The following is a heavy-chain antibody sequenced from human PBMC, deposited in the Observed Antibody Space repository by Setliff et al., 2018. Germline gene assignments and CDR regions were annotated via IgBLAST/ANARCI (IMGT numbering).Heavy chain of an antibody. J-gene: IGHJ4*02. D-gene: IGHD3-22*01. CDR3: AGGYPSNFDY. CDR2: ISGSGDST. Sequence: PGGSLRLSCVASGFTFSNYAMAWVRQAPGKGLEWVSAISGSGDSTYYADSVKGRFTISGDNSKNTLYLQLNSLRAEDTAIYYCAGGYPSNFDYWGQGTLVTVSS. V-gene: IGHV3-23*01. CDR1: GFTFSNYA.